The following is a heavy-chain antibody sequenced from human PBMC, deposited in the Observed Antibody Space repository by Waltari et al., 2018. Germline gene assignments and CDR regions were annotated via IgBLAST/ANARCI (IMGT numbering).Heavy chain of an antibody. J-gene: IGHJ4*02. CDR2: FYKSGTT. Sequence: QLQLQESGPGLVKPSETLSLTCTVSRSSIRNNNYYWGWVRQPPGKGLAWIGRFYKSGTTYHNPSLKSRVTISVDTSNNQFSLKLNSVTAADTAVYYCVRGYPDIVATISDYWGQGTLVIVSS. V-gene: IGHV4-39*07. CDR1: RSSIRNNNYY. CDR3: VRGYPDIVATISDY. D-gene: IGHD5-12*01.